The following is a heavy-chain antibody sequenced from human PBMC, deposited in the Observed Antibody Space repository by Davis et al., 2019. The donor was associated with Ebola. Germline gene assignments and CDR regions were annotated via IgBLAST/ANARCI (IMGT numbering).Heavy chain of an antibody. J-gene: IGHJ5*02. V-gene: IGHV4-39*07. CDR1: GGSISSGGYY. CDR3: ARDGGGRITIFGVVIIKYNWFDP. CDR2: IYYSGST. D-gene: IGHD3-3*01. Sequence: PSETLSLTCTVSGGSISSGGYYWGWIRQPPGKGLEWIGSIYYSGSTYYNPSLKSRVTISVDTSKNQFSLKLSSVTAADTAVYYCARDGGGRITIFGVVIIKYNWFDPWGQGTLVTVSS.